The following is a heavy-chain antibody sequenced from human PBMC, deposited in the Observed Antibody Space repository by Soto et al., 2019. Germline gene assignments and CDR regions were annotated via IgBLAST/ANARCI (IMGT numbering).Heavy chain of an antibody. V-gene: IGHV4-30-2*01. J-gene: IGHJ4*02. CDR3: ARGRGQWLAFDF. D-gene: IGHD6-19*01. CDR1: GGSINFGGYS. CDR2: IYHSGNT. Sequence: QLQLQESGSGLVKPSQTLSLTCAVSGGSINFGGYSWSWIRQPPGKGLEFIGYIYHSGNTYYNPSLKSRVTISVDMSTNQFFLNLTSVTAADTAVYYCARGRGQWLAFDFWGQGNLVTVSS.